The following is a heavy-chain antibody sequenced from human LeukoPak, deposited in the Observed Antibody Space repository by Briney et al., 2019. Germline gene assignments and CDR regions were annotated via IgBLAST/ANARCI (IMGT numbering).Heavy chain of an antibody. J-gene: IGHJ3*02. V-gene: IGHV3-21*01. D-gene: IGHD3-3*01. CDR3: ARGPTYYDFWSGYYPAAFDI. CDR1: GFTFSSYS. CDR2: ISGTTTYI. Sequence: GGSLILSCAASGFTFSSYSMNWVRQAPGKGLEWVSSISGTTTYIYYADSVKGRFTISRDNAKNSLYLQMNSLRAEDTAVYYCARGPTYYDFWSGYYPAAFDIWGQGTMVTVSS.